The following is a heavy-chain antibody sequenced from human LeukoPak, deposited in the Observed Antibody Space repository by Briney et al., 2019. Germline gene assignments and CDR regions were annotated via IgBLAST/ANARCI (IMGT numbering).Heavy chain of an antibody. CDR2: FDPKDGET. Sequence: EASVKVSCKVSGYTLTELSMHWVRQAPGKGLEWMGGFDPKDGETIYAQKFQGRVTITADESTSTAYMELSSLRSEDTAVYYCARDLGIAAAGIWGQGTMVTVSS. J-gene: IGHJ3*02. CDR1: GYTLTELS. CDR3: ARDLGIAAAGI. V-gene: IGHV1-24*01. D-gene: IGHD6-13*01.